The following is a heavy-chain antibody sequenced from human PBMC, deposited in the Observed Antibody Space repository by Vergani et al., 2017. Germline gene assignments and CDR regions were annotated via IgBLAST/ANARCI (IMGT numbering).Heavy chain of an antibody. D-gene: IGHD4-23*01. CDR3: AGDWVTGGLDY. CDR1: GYTFTSYH. Sequence: QVQLVQSGAEVKKPGASVKVSCKASGYTFTSYHMHWVRQAPGQGREWMGIINPSGGSTSYAQKFQGRVTMTRDTSTGPVYMELSSLRSEDPAVYYWAGDWVTGGLDYWGQGTLVTVSS. CDR2: INPSGGST. J-gene: IGHJ4*02. V-gene: IGHV1-46*01.